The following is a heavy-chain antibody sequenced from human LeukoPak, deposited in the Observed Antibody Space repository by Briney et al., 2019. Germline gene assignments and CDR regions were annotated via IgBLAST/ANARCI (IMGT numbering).Heavy chain of an antibody. CDR3: ARDLGASQHLSWFGP. V-gene: IGHV3-23*01. Sequence: PGGSLRLSCAASGFTFSSSAMSWVRQAPGKGLEWVSTISATGGSPYYADSVKGRFTISRDNSKNTLYLQLNSLRAEDAAVYYCARDLGASQHLSWFGPWGQGTLVTVSS. CDR1: GFTFSSSA. J-gene: IGHJ5*02. CDR2: ISATGGSP. D-gene: IGHD1-26*01.